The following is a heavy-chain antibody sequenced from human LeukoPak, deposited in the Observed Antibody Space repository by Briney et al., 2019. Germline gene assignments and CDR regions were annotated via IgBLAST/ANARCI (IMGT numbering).Heavy chain of an antibody. CDR1: GFTFTNYA. J-gene: IGHJ4*02. CDR3: VKGYYYDSSIYFDY. CDR2: ITGSGGST. Sequence: PGGSLRLSCAPSGFTFTNYAMSWVRQAPGKGLEWVSSITGSGGSTYYADSVKGRFTISRDSSKNTLYLQMNSLRAEDTAVYYCVKGYYYDSSIYFDYWGQGTLVTVSS. D-gene: IGHD3-22*01. V-gene: IGHV3-23*01.